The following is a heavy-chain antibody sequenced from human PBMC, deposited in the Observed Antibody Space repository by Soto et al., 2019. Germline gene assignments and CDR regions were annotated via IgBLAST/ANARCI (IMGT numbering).Heavy chain of an antibody. CDR2: ISAYNGNT. J-gene: IGHJ6*02. Sequence: ASVKVSCKASGYTFTGYYMHWVRRAPGQGLEWMGWISAYNGNTNYAQKLQGRVTMTTDTSTSTAYMELRSLRSDDTAVYYCARDRELGYCSSTSCNTYYYYYGMDVWGQGTTVTVSS. V-gene: IGHV1-18*04. D-gene: IGHD2-2*01. CDR1: GYTFTGYY. CDR3: ARDRELGYCSSTSCNTYYYYYGMDV.